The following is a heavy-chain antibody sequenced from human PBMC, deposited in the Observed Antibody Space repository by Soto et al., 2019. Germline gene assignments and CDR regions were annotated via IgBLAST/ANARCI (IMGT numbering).Heavy chain of an antibody. V-gene: IGHV3-23*01. CDR2: INGDGAGT. Sequence: EVQILESGGGLVQPGGSLRLSCAASRFTFSTYGLTWVRQAPGKGLEWVSLINGDGAGTYYADSVKGRFTISRDNSKNTLYLQMNSLRAEDTAVYYCAARNFEYWGQGTLVTVSS. CDR3: AARNFEY. J-gene: IGHJ4*02. CDR1: RFTFSTYG.